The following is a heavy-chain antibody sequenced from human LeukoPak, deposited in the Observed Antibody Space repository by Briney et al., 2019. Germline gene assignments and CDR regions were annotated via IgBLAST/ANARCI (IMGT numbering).Heavy chain of an antibody. V-gene: IGHV1-69*13. CDR3: ARDSAAAGTPKYYYYYYMDV. CDR1: GGTFSSYA. J-gene: IGHJ6*03. Sequence: ASVRVSCKASGGTFSSYAISWVRQAPGQGLEWMGGIIPIFGTANYAQKFQGRVTITADESTSTAYMELSSLRSEDTAVYYCARDSAAAGTPKYYYYYYMDVWGKGTTVTVSS. D-gene: IGHD6-13*01. CDR2: IIPIFGTA.